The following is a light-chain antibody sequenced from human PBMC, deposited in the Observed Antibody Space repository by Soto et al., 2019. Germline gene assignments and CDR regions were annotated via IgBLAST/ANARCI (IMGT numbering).Light chain of an antibody. CDR3: QQYYSSPLT. CDR1: QSLLYSSNNKNY. V-gene: IGKV4-1*01. J-gene: IGKJ4*01. CDR2: WAS. Sequence: DIVMTQSPDSLAMSLGEXATVNCKSSQSLLYSSNNKNYLAWYQQKPGQPPKMLIYWASSRESGVPDRFSGSGSGTDFTLTISSLQAEDVAVYYCQQYYSSPLTFRGGTKVDI.